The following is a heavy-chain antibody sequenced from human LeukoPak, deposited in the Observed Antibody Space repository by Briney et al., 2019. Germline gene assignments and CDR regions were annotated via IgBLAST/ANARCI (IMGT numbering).Heavy chain of an antibody. D-gene: IGHD6-13*01. CDR1: GFTVGSNY. Sequence: GGSVRLSCAASGFTVGSNYMTWVRQAPGKGLEWVSVIYSGGTKYYADSVKGRFTISRDNSKNTLYVQMNSLRVEDTAVYYCARGRYSSSWYGYYFDYWGQGSLVTVSS. J-gene: IGHJ4*02. CDR2: IYSGGTK. CDR3: ARGRYSSSWYGYYFDY. V-gene: IGHV3-66*01.